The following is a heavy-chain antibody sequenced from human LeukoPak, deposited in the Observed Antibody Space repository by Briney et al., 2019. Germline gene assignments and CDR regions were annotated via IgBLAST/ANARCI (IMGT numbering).Heavy chain of an antibody. CDR2: IYYSGST. CDR1: GGSISSGGYY. CDR3: ARGGDYYGSDSPYYYYMDV. D-gene: IGHD3-10*01. V-gene: IGHV4-31*03. J-gene: IGHJ6*03. Sequence: SETLSLTCTVSGGSISSGGYYWSWIRQHPGKGLEWIGYIYYSGSTYYNPSLKSRVTISVDTSKNQFSLKLSSVTAADTAVYYCARGGDYYGSDSPYYYYMDVWGKGTTVTVSS.